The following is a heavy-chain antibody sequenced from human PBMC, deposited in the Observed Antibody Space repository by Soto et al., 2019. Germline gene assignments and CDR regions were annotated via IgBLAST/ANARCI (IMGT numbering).Heavy chain of an antibody. J-gene: IGHJ4*02. D-gene: IGHD1-1*01. CDR1: GGTFSSYA. CDR2: IIPIFGTA. CDR3: ARVKVSQKRGTFTGADY. V-gene: IGHV1-69*13. Sequence: GASVKVSCKASGGTFSSYAISWVRQAPGQGLEWMGGIIPIFGTANYAQKFQGRVTITADESTSTAYMELSSLRSEDTAVYYCARVKVSQKRGTFTGADYWGQGTLVTVSS.